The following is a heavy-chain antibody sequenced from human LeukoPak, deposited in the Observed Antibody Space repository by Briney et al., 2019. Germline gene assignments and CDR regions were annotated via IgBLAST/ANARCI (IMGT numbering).Heavy chain of an antibody. CDR1: GGSFSGYY. CDR2: INHSGST. D-gene: IGHD3-3*01. J-gene: IGHJ5*02. V-gene: IGHV4-34*01. Sequence: SETLSLTCAVYGGSFSGYYWSWIRQPPGKGLEWIGEINHSGSTNYNPSLKRRVTISVDTSKNQFSLKLSSVTAADTAVYYCARSGFWSGYYKYNWFDPWGQGTLVTVSS. CDR3: ARSGFWSGYYKYNWFDP.